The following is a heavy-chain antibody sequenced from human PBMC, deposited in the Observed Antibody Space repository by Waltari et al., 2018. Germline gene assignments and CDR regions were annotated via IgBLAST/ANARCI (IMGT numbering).Heavy chain of an antibody. Sequence: QVQLVESGGGVVQPGRSLRLSCAASGFTFSSYGMHWVRQAPGKGLEWVAVIWYDGINKYYADSFKGRFTSSRDNSKNTLYLQMNRLRAEDTAVYYCARDLGYGSGSWAYGMYVWGQGTTVTVSS. CDR2: IWYDGINK. D-gene: IGHD3-10*01. CDR1: GFTFSSYG. J-gene: IGHJ6*02. V-gene: IGHV3-33*01. CDR3: ARDLGYGSGSWAYGMYV.